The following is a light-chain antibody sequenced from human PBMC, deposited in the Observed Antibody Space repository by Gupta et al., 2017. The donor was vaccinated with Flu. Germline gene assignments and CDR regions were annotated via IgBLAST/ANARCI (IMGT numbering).Light chain of an antibody. CDR1: QSVSSGY. Sequence: EIVLTQSPGTLSLSPGERATLSCRASQSVSSGYLAWYQQKPGQAPRLLTYGASSRATGIPDRFSGSGSGTDFTLTISRLEPEDFAVYYCQQYGSSPFGGGTKVEIK. J-gene: IGKJ4*01. V-gene: IGKV3-20*01. CDR2: GAS. CDR3: QQYGSSP.